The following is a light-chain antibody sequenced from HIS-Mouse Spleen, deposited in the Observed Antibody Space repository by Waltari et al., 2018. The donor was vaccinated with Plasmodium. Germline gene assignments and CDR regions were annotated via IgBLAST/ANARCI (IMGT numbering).Light chain of an antibody. CDR3: SSYTSSSIRV. J-gene: IGLJ3*02. CDR1: SSDVGGYNY. CDR2: DVR. V-gene: IGLV2-14*03. Sequence: QSALTQPASVSGSPGQSITISCTGTSSDVGGYNYVSWDQQHPGKAPKLMIYDVRNRPSGVLNRFSVSKSGNTASLTISGLQAEDEADYYCSSYTSSSIRVFGGGTKLTVL.